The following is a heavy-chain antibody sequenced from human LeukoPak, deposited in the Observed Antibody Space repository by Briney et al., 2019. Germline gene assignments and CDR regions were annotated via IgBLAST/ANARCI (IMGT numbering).Heavy chain of an antibody. CDR1: GYTFSSYG. CDR3: ARAPSGFTYGPGDH. J-gene: IGHJ4*02. CDR2: ISTYDGNA. Sequence: ASVKVSCKASGYTFSSYGVNWVRQAPGQGLEWMGWISTYDGNANYAQKLQGRVTMTTDTSTITAYMELRSLRSDDTAVYYCARAPSGFTYGPGDHWGQGTLVTVSS. V-gene: IGHV1-18*01. D-gene: IGHD5-18*01.